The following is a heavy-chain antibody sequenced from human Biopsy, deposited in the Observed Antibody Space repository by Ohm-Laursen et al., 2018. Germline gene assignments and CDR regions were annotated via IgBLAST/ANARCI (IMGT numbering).Heavy chain of an antibody. Sequence: GTLSLTCTVSGDSLSSYFWSWFRQPPGEGLVWIGFIHNSGSTDHNPSLKSRVTVSMDVSNNDFSLKLTSVTAADTAVYYCARALGGYDLSAYYIDSWGQGTLVTVSS. CDR2: IHNSGST. J-gene: IGHJ4*02. V-gene: IGHV4-59*07. CDR1: GDSLSSYF. D-gene: IGHD3-22*01. CDR3: ARALGGYDLSAYYIDS.